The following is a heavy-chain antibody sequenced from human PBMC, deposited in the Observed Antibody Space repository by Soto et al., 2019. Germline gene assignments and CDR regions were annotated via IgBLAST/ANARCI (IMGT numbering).Heavy chain of an antibody. V-gene: IGHV3-7*01. D-gene: IGHD3-9*01. CDR2: IKQDGSEK. CDR3: ARNVYYDILTGYYDAFDI. J-gene: IGHJ3*02. Sequence: GGSLRLSCAASGFTFSSYWMSWVRQAPGKGLEWVANIKQDGSEKYYVDSVKGRFTISRDNAKNSLYLQMNSLRAEDTAVYYCARNVYYDILTGYYDAFDIWGQGTMVTVSS. CDR1: GFTFSSYW.